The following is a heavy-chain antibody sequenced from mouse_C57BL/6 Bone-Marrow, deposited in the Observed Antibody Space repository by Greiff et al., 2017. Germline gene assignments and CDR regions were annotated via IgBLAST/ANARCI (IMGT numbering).Heavy chain of an antibody. V-gene: IGHV14-4*01. CDR3: TTLLRFYAMDY. J-gene: IGHJ4*01. Sequence: EVKLQESGAELVRPGASVKLSCTASGFNIKDDYMHWVKQRPEQGLEWIGCIDPENGDTEYASKFQGKATITADTSSNTAYLQLSSLTSEDTAVYYCTTLLRFYAMDYWGQGTSVTVSS. CDR1: GFNIKDDY. D-gene: IGHD1-1*01. CDR2: IDPENGDT.